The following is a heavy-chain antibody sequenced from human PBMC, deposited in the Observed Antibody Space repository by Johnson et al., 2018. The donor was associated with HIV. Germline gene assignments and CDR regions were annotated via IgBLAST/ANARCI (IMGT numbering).Heavy chain of an antibody. D-gene: IGHD1-26*01. CDR2: IKGNGGST. J-gene: IGHJ3*02. V-gene: IGHV3-20*04. CDR1: GCTFGDYA. Sequence: VQLVESGGGVVQPGGSLRLSCAASGCTFGDYAMSWVRQAPGKGLEWVSGIKGNGGSTGYADSVKGRFTISRDNAKNSLYLQMHSLRAEDTALYYCVRIRFLVGATSGAFDIWGQGTMVTVSS. CDR3: VRIRFLVGATSGAFDI.